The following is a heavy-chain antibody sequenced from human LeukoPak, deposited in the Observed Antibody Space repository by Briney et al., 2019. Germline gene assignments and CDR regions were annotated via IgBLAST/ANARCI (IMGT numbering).Heavy chain of an antibody. CDR1: GFTFSSYG. Sequence: PGGSLRLSCAASGFTFSSYGMHWVRQAPGKGLEWVAFIRYDGSNKYYADSVRGRFTISRDNSKNTLYLQMNSLRAEDTAVYYCAKENDSSGYYPDYFDYWGQGTLVTVSS. CDR3: AKENDSSGYYPDYFDY. D-gene: IGHD3-22*01. J-gene: IGHJ4*02. CDR2: IRYDGSNK. V-gene: IGHV3-30*02.